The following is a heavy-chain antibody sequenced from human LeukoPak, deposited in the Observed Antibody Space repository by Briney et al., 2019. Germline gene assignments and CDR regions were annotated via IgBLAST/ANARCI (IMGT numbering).Heavy chain of an antibody. CDR1: GFTLTSYG. CDR3: ATSSSTIPF. V-gene: IGHV3-30*02. CDR2: IRYDGSNK. Sequence: PGGSLRLSCAASGFTLTSYGMHWVRQAPGKGLEWVAFIRYDGSNKYYANSVKGRFTISKDNSKNTLYLQMNNLRAEDTAVYYCATSSSTIPFGGQGTLVIVSS. D-gene: IGHD2-2*01. J-gene: IGHJ4*02.